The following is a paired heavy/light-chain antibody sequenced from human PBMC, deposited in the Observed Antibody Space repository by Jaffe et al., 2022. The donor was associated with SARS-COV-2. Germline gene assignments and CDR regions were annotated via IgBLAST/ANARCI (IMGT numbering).Heavy chain of an antibody. D-gene: IGHD6-13*01. J-gene: IGHJ6*02. V-gene: IGHV3-23*01. CDR1: GFTFSSYA. CDR2: ISGSGGST. Sequence: EVQLLESGGGLVQPGGSLRLSCAASGFTFSSYAMSWVRQAPGKGLEWVSAISGSGGSTYYADSVKGRFTISRDNSKNTLYLQMNSLRAEDTAVYYCAKDSRDDEYSSSWYPYYYYYGMDVWGQGTTVTVSS. CDR3: AKDSRDDEYSSSWYPYYYYYGMDV.
Light chain of an antibody. J-gene: IGKJ1*01. V-gene: IGKV2-24*01. CDR1: QSLVHSDGNTY. Sequence: DIVMTQTPLSSPVTLGQPASISCRSSQSLVHSDGNTYLSWLQQRPGQPPRLLIYKISNRFSGVPDRFSGSGAGTDFTLKISRVEAEDVGVYYCMQATQFPWTFGQGTKVEIK. CDR2: KIS. CDR3: MQATQFPWT.